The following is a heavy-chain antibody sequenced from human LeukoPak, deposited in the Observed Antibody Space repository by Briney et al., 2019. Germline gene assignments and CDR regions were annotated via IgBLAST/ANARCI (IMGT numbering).Heavy chain of an antibody. CDR1: GGTFSSYA. J-gene: IGHJ6*02. D-gene: IGHD6-19*01. CDR2: IIPIFGTA. CDR3: ARDVMGYSSGWYYYYGMDV. Sequence: SVKVSCTASGGTFSSYAISWVRQAPGQGLEWMGGIIPIFGTANYAQKFQGRVTITADESTSTAYMELSSLRSEDTAVYYCARDVMGYSSGWYYYYGMDVWGQGTTVTVSS. V-gene: IGHV1-69*13.